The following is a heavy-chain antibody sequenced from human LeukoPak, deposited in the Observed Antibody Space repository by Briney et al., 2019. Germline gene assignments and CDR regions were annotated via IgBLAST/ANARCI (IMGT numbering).Heavy chain of an antibody. CDR1: GFTFSSCS. V-gene: IGHV3-21*01. CDR3: ARDFSLYWFDP. CDR2: ISSSSSYI. D-gene: IGHD3-3*01. Sequence: GGSLRLSCAASGFTFSSCSMNWVRQAPGKGLEWVSSISSSSSYIYYADSVKGRFTISRDNAKNSLYLQMNSLRAEDTAVYYCARDFSLYWFDPWGQGTLVTVSS. J-gene: IGHJ5*02.